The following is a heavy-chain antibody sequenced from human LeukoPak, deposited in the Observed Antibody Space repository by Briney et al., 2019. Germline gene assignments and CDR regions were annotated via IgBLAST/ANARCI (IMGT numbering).Heavy chain of an antibody. CDR2: IYADDSET. CDR3: ASIGSGWYFDY. J-gene: IGHJ4*02. CDR1: GHSFPSYW. V-gene: IGHV5-51*01. D-gene: IGHD6-19*01. Sequence: GESLKICCNSSGHSFPSYWIGWVRQMPGKGLEWMGIIYADDSETRYSPSFQGQVTISADKSISTAYLQWSSLKASDTAMYYCASIGSGWYFDYWGQGTLVTVSS.